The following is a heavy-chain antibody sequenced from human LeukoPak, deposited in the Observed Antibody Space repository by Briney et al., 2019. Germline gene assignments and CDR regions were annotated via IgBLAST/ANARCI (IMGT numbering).Heavy chain of an antibody. J-gene: IGHJ4*02. D-gene: IGHD3-3*01. CDR3: AKDLRSGSPRYYFDY. CDR1: GFTFSSYG. Sequence: GGSLRLSCAVSGFTFSSYGMHWVRQAPGKGLEGVAVIWYDGSNKYYADSVKGRFTISRDNSKNTLYLQMNSLRAEDTAVYYCAKDLRSGSPRYYFDYWGQGTLVTVSS. V-gene: IGHV3-33*06. CDR2: IWYDGSNK.